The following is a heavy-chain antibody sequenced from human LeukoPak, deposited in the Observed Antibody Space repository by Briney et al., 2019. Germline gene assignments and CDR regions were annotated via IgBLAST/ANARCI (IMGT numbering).Heavy chain of an antibody. CDR2: IYYSGST. Sequence: PSETLSLTCTVSGGSISSYYWSWIRQPAGKGLEWIGYIYYSGSTNYNPSLKSRVTISVDTSKNQFSLKLSSVTAADTAVYYCAREYIDILTGYPTLDYWGQGTLVTVSS. D-gene: IGHD3-9*01. V-gene: IGHV4-59*01. CDR1: GGSISSYY. J-gene: IGHJ4*02. CDR3: AREYIDILTGYPTLDY.